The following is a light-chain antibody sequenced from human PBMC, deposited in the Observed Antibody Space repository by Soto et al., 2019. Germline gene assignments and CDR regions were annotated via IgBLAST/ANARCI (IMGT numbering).Light chain of an antibody. CDR1: QSISSSY. V-gene: IGKV3-20*01. CDR3: QQYYSSLWT. CDR2: DAS. Sequence: EIVLTQSSGTLSLSPGEIATLSCRTSQSISSSYLAWYQQKPGQAPRLVIYDASNRASGIPDRFSGSRSGTDFTLSISRLEPEDFAVYYCQQYYSSLWTFGQGTKVDIK. J-gene: IGKJ1*01.